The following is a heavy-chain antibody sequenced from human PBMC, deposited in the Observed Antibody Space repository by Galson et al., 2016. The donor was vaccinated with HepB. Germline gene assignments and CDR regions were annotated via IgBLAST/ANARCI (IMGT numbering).Heavy chain of an antibody. Sequence: SLRLSCAMSGLTFSKYAMQWVRQAPGKGLEWVAVISDYGTNINYADSVKGRFTISRDSPDETLFLQMHSLKTEDTATYYCSTWGFTLGIDHWGRGIQVTVSS. V-gene: IGHV3-30-3*02. J-gene: IGHJ4*02. CDR3: STWGFTLGIDH. CDR1: GLTFSKYA. CDR2: ISDYGTNI. D-gene: IGHD3-16*01.